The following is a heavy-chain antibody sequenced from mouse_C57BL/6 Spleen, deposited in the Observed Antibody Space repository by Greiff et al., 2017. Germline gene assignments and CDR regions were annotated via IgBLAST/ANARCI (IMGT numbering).Heavy chain of an antibody. Sequence: EVMLVESGGGLVQPGGSLSLSCAASGFTFTDYYMSWVRQPPGKALEWLGFIRNKANGYTTEYSASVKGRFTISRDNSQSILYLQMNALRAEDSATYYCARYDGSLDYWGQGTTLTVSS. J-gene: IGHJ2*01. D-gene: IGHD1-1*01. V-gene: IGHV7-3*01. CDR3: ARYDGSLDY. CDR2: IRNKANGYTT. CDR1: GFTFTDYY.